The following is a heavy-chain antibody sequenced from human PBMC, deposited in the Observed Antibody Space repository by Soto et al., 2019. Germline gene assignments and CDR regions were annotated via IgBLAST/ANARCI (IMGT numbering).Heavy chain of an antibody. CDR3: TTGIVARTSHFDH. J-gene: IGHJ4*02. D-gene: IGHD5-12*01. CDR2: ISYDGNKS. Sequence: GGSLRLSCAVSGISFSAYGMHWVRQAPGKGLEWVAMISYDGNKSSYGDSVKGRFTISRDNSKNLLYLQMNSLRTEDTAVYFCTTGIVARTSHFDHGGQGTLVTGSS. CDR1: GISFSAYG. V-gene: IGHV3-30*03.